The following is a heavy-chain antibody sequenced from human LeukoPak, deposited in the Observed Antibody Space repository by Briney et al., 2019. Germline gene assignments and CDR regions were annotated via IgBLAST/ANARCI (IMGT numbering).Heavy chain of an antibody. CDR2: IYHSGST. CDR1: GGSFSGYN. Sequence: SETLSLTCAVYGGSFSGYNWSWIRQPPGKGLEWIGYIYHSGSTYYNPSLKSRVIISVDRSKNQFSLKLSSVTAADTAVYYCASMIVGAPSPFDYWGQGTLVTVSS. J-gene: IGHJ4*02. CDR3: ASMIVGAPSPFDY. V-gene: IGHV4-30-2*01. D-gene: IGHD1-26*01.